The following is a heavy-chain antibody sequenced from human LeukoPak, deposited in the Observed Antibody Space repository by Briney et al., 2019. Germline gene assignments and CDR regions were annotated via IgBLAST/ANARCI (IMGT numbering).Heavy chain of an antibody. V-gene: IGHV4-59*01. D-gene: IGHD3-10*01. CDR3: ARGPLWFGELFHTWFDP. J-gene: IGHJ5*02. CDR2: IYYSGST. CDR1: GGSISSYH. Sequence: SETLSLTCTVSGGSISSYHWSWIRQPPGKGLEWIGYIYYSGSTNYNPSLKSRVTISVDTSKNQFSLKLSSVTAADTAVYYCARGPLWFGELFHTWFDPWGQGTLVTVSS.